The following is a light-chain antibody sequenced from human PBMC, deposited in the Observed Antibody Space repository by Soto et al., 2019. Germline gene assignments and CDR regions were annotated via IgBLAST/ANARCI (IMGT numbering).Light chain of an antibody. V-gene: IGKV3-11*01. CDR3: QQGSDWPPLT. CDR2: DAS. J-gene: IGKJ4*01. CDR1: ESVSRN. Sequence: EVVMTQSPATLSVSPGERATLSCRASESVSRNLAWYQQKPGQAPRLLIYDASNRATGIPARFSGSGSGTDFTLTISSLEPEDFALYYCQQGSDWPPLTFGGGTKVDIK.